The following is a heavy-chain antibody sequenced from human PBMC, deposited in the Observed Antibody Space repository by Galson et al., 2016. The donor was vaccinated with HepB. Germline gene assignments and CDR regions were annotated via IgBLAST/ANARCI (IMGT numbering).Heavy chain of an antibody. D-gene: IGHD3-10*01. CDR2: MSPESGNT. CDR3: ARVLPEALWLADFGTDV. Sequence: SVKVSCKASGYTFNSFDITWVRQASGQGLEWMGWMSPESGNTAYAQRFQGRVTMTKNTSISTVFMELSSLRSDDTAVYYCARVLPEALWLADFGTDVWGQGTTVIVSS. CDR1: GYTFNSFD. V-gene: IGHV1-8*02. J-gene: IGHJ6*02.